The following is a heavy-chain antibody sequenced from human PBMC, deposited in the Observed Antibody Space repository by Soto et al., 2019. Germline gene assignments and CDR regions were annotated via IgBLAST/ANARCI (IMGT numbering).Heavy chain of an antibody. V-gene: IGHV3-74*01. CDR2: INSDGTST. Sequence: PGGSLRLSCAASGFTFSSYWMHWVRQAPGKGLVWVSRINSDGTSTNYADSVKGRFTISRDNAKNTLYLQMNSLRAEDTALYYCARAYSGYDWADWGQGTLVTVSS. J-gene: IGHJ4*02. CDR3: ARAYSGYDWAD. CDR1: GFTFSSYW. D-gene: IGHD5-12*01.